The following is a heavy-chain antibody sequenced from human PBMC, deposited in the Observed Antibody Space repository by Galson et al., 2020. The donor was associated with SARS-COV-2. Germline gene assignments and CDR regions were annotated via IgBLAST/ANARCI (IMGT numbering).Heavy chain of an antibody. CDR3: TRQGAPSDGLYYYYYYYMDV. CDR2: IRSKANSYAT. CDR1: GFTFSGSA. Sequence: GGSLRLSCAASGFTFSGSAMHWVRQASGKGLEWVGRIRSKANSYATAYAASVKGRFTISRDDSKNTAYLQMNSLKTEDTAVYYCTRQGAPSDGLYYYYYYYMDVWGKGTTVTVSS. J-gene: IGHJ6*03. D-gene: IGHD4-17*01. V-gene: IGHV3-73*01.